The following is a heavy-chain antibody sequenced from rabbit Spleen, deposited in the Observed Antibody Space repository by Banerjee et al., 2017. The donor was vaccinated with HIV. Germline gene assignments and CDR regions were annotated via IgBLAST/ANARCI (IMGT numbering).Heavy chain of an antibody. CDR3: ARDFIGVIGWNFNL. CDR1: GFSFSDRDV. D-gene: IGHD1-1*01. J-gene: IGHJ4*01. Sequence: QEELEESGRGLVKPEGSLTLTCKASGFSFSDRDVMCWVRQALGKGLEWIACINTATGKDVYATWAKGRFAISKTSSTTVTLQMTSLTAADTATYFCARDFIGVIGWNFNLWGPGTLVTVS. CDR2: INTATGKD. V-gene: IGHV1S45*01.